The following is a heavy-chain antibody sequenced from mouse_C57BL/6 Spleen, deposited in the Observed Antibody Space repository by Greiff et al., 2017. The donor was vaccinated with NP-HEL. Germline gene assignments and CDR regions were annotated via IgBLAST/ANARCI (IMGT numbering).Heavy chain of an antibody. V-gene: IGHV7-3*01. CDR3: ARYPPHDYDYYAMDY. CDR2: IRNKANGYTT. D-gene: IGHD2-4*01. CDR1: GFTFTDYY. J-gene: IGHJ4*01. Sequence: EVMLVDSGGGLVQPGGSLSLSCAASGFTFTDYYMSWVRQPPGKALEWLGFIRNKANGYTTEYSASVKGRFTISRDNSQSILYLQMNALRAEDSATYYCARYPPHDYDYYAMDYWGQGTSVTVSS.